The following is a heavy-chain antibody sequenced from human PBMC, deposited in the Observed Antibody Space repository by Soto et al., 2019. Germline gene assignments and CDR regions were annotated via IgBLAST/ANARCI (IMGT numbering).Heavy chain of an antibody. CDR2: IYYSGST. D-gene: IGHD2-2*01. V-gene: IGHV4-59*01. CDR3: ARDAPLLYAFDI. CDR1: GGSISSYY. J-gene: IGHJ3*02. Sequence: PSETLSLTCTVSGGSISSYYWSWIRQPPGKGLEWIGYIYYSGSTNYNPSLKSRVTISVDTSKNQFSLKLSSVTAADTAVYYCARDAPLLYAFDIWGQGTMVTVSS.